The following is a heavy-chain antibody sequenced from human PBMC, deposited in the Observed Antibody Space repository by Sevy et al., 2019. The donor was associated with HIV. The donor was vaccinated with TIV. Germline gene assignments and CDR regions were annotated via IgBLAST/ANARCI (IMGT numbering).Heavy chain of an antibody. Sequence: GGSLRLSCAASGFTFSSYNMNWVRQAPGKGLEWVSSVSGSSNYIYYADSVKGRFIISRDNAKNTLYLQMNSLRADDTAVYYCARGPPDGSYDYFDYRGQGTLVTVSS. D-gene: IGHD1-26*01. J-gene: IGHJ4*02. CDR3: ARGPPDGSYDYFDY. CDR1: GFTFSSYN. CDR2: VSGSSNYI. V-gene: IGHV3-21*06.